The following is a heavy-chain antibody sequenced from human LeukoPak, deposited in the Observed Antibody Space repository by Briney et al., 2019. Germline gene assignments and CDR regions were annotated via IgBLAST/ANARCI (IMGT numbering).Heavy chain of an antibody. CDR1: GGSISSYY. D-gene: IGHD3-10*01. CDR2: IYYSGST. CDR3: ARAYGSGSYYNGEFKGFDY. Sequence: PSETLSLTCTVSGGSISSYYWSWIRQPPGKGLEWIGHIYYSGSTNYNPSLKSRVTISVDTSKNQFSLKLSSVTAADTAVYYCARAYGSGSYYNGEFKGFDYWGQGTLVTVSS. J-gene: IGHJ4*02. V-gene: IGHV4-59*01.